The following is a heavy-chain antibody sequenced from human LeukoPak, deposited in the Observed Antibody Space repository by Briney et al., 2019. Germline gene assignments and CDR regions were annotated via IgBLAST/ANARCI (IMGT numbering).Heavy chain of an antibody. V-gene: IGHV3-21*01. CDR2: ISSSSSYI. CDR1: GFTLSSYG. J-gene: IGHJ4*02. Sequence: PGGSLRLSCAASGFTLSSYGMNWVRQAPGKGLEWVSSISSSSSYIYYADSVKGRFTISRDNAKNSLYLQMNSLRAEDTAVYYCAIIFGVVPDPRPLSYFDYWGQGTLVTVSS. D-gene: IGHD3-3*02. CDR3: AIIFGVVPDPRPLSYFDY.